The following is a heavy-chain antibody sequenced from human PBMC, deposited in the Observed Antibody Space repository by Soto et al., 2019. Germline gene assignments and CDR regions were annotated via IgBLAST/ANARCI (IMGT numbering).Heavy chain of an antibody. V-gene: IGHV3-30*18. Sequence: VQLLESGGGLIQPGGSLRLSCAASGFTFSYGIHWLRQAPGKGLVWVAYISYDSSNKFYGDSVKGRFTISRDNSKSKQFLQMNSLRAEDTAVYYCAKLVIGYCSGNTCYDYWGQGTLVAVSS. J-gene: IGHJ4*02. CDR2: ISYDSSNK. CDR3: AKLVIGYCSGNTCYDY. CDR1: GFTFSYG. D-gene: IGHD2-15*01.